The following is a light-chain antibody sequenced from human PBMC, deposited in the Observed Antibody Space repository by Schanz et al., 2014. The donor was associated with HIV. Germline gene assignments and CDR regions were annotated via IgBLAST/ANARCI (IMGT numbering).Light chain of an antibody. J-gene: IGKJ4*01. V-gene: IGKV3-20*01. CDR2: ATS. CDR1: QRLSSSY. Sequence: EIVLTQSPGSLSLSPGGRATLSCGASQRLSSSYLAWYQQKRDQPPSLVIYATSTRAAGIPDRFSGTGSGTGFTLTISSLEHEDFAVYYCQYFVISGGTCGGGTKVEIK. CDR3: QYFVISGGT.